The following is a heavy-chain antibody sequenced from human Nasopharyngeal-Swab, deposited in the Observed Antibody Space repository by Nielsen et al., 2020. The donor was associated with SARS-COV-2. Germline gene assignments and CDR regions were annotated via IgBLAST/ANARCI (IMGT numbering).Heavy chain of an antibody. CDR1: GFTFSSYA. CDR2: ISGSGGST. Sequence: GGSLRLSCAASGFTFSSYAMSWVRQAPGKGLGWVSAISGSGGSTYYADSVKGRFTISRDNSKNTLYLQMNSLRAEDTAVYYCAKDRRIKYDFWSGSRSDSFDIWGQGTMVTVS. V-gene: IGHV3-23*01. D-gene: IGHD3-3*01. J-gene: IGHJ3*02. CDR3: AKDRRIKYDFWSGSRSDSFDI.